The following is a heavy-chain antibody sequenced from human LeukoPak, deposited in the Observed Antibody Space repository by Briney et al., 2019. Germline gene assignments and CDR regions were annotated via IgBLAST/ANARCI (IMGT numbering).Heavy chain of an antibody. V-gene: IGHV4-39*01. D-gene: IGHD2-2*01. Sequence: SETLSLTCTVSGGSISSSSYYWGWIRQPPGKGPEWIRSIYYSGSTYYNPSLKSRVTISVDTSKNQFSLKLSSVTAADTAVYYCARRAMGDIVVVPAAIGIKPKEYNWFDPWGQGTLVTVSS. CDR1: GGSISSSSYY. J-gene: IGHJ5*02. CDR3: ARRAMGDIVVVPAAIGIKPKEYNWFDP. CDR2: IYYSGST.